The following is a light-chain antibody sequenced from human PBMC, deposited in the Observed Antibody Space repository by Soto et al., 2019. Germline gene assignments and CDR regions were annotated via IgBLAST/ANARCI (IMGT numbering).Light chain of an antibody. Sequence: EIVLTQSPGTLSLSSGERATLSCRASQSVRSNYLAWYQQKPGQAPRLLIYGASSRATGIPDRFGGSGSGTGFTLTISRLEPEDSAVYSCQQYASAPLTFGGGTKVEIK. CDR3: QQYASAPLT. V-gene: IGKV3-20*01. J-gene: IGKJ4*01. CDR1: QSVRSNY. CDR2: GAS.